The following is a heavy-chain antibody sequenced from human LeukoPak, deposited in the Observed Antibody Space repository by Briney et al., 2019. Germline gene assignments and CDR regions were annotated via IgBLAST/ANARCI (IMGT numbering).Heavy chain of an antibody. CDR2: IYYSGST. Sequence: PSETLSLTCTVSGYSVSSSYYWSWIRQPPGKGLEWIGYIYYSGSTNYNPSLKSRVTISVDTSKNQFSLKLSSVTAADTAVYYCARSDYGGNSRGAFDIWGQGTMVTVSS. V-gene: IGHV4-61*01. D-gene: IGHD4-23*01. J-gene: IGHJ3*02. CDR3: ARSDYGGNSRGAFDI. CDR1: GYSVSSSYY.